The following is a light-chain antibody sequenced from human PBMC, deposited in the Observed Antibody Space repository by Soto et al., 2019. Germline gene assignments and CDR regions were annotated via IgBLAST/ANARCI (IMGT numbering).Light chain of an antibody. V-gene: IGKV3-11*01. CDR3: QQYYTTPIT. CDR1: QSISSY. J-gene: IGKJ5*01. CDR2: DAS. Sequence: EIVLTQSPATLSLSPGERATLACRASQSISSYLAWYQQKPGQAPRLLIYDASNRATGIPARFSGSGSGTEFTLTITSLQSEDVAVYYCQQYYTTPITFGQGTRLEIK.